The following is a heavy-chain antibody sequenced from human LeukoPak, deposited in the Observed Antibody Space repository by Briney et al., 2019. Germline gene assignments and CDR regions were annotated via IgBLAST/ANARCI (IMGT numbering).Heavy chain of an antibody. J-gene: IGHJ4*02. V-gene: IGHV3-23*01. D-gene: IGHD1-26*01. CDR3: STFPSGSWSPY. CDR2: ISGSGGRT. CDR1: GFNFSSYA. Sequence: GGSLRLSCAASGFNFSSYAMSWLRPAPGRGLAGVEAISGSGGRTYYADSVKGRFTISRDNSKNTLYLQMNRLKTEDPAVYCCSTFPSGSWSPYWGQGTLVSVPS.